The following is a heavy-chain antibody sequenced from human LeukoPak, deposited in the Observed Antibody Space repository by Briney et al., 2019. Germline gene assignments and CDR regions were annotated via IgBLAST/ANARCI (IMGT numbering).Heavy chain of an antibody. J-gene: IGHJ4*02. CDR2: ISAYNGNT. D-gene: IGHD4/OR15-4a*01. CDR1: GYTFTSYG. CDR3: AKAYLGYYGAPLLDYFDY. V-gene: IGHV1-18*01. Sequence: ASVKVSCKASGYTFTSYGISWVRQAPGQGLEWMGWISAYNGNTNYAQKLQGRVTMTTDTSTSTAYMELRSLRSDDTAVYYCAKAYLGYYGAPLLDYFDYWGQGTLVTVSS.